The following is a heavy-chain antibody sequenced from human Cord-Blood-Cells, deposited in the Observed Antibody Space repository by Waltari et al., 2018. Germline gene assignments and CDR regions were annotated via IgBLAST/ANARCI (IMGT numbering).Heavy chain of an antibody. V-gene: IGHV3-30*18. CDR1: GFTFCGYG. CDR3: AKDTAAASCDY. D-gene: IGHD2-21*02. CDR2: ISYDGSNK. Sequence: QVQLVEAGGGGVQPGRSLSMLWAASGFTFCGYGHPWRRPAPGKRLEWVAVISYDGSNKYYADSVKGRFTMYRDNSKNTMYLQMNSLRAEDTAVYYCAKDTAAASCDYWGQGTLVTVSS. J-gene: IGHJ4*02.